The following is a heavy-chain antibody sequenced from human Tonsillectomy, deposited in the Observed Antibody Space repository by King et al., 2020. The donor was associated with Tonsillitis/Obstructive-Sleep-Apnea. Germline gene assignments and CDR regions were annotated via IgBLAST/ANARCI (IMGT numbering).Heavy chain of an antibody. J-gene: IGHJ4*02. CDR2: IYYSGST. V-gene: IGHV4-59*01. CDR3: ARVPQKYSSGWYYFDY. D-gene: IGHD6-19*01. Sequence: VQLQESGPGLVKPSETLSLTCTVSGGSISSYYWSWLRQPPGKGLEWIGYIYYSGSTNYNPSLKSRVTISVDTSKNQFSLKLSSVTAADTAVYYCARVPQKYSSGWYYFDYWGQGTLVTVSS. CDR1: GGSISSYY.